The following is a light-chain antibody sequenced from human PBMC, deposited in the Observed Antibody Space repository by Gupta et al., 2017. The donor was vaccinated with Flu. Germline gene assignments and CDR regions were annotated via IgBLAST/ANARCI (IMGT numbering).Light chain of an antibody. J-gene: IGKJ1*01. V-gene: IGKV3-20*01. CDR1: QGVTSSY. CDR2: GSS. CDR3: QQFGSSSWT. Sequence: EIVLTQSPGTLSLSPGERATLSCRASQGVTSSYIAWYQQKPGQAPRLLIYGSSTRATGIPDRFSGSGSVTDFTLTISRLEPEDFAVYYCQQFGSSSWTFGQGTRVEI.